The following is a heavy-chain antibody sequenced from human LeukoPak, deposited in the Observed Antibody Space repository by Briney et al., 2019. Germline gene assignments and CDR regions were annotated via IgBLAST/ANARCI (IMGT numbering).Heavy chain of an antibody. CDR2: IIPIFGTA. CDR1: GGTFSSYA. CDR3: ARVLPPDIVVVPAAEGWFDP. D-gene: IGHD2-2*01. J-gene: IGHJ5*02. V-gene: IGHV1-69*05. Sequence: GASVKVSCKASGGTFSSYAISWVRQAPGQGLEWMGGIIPIFGTANYAQKFQGRVTITTDESTSTAYMELSSLRSEDTAVYYCARVLPPDIVVVPAAEGWFDPWGQGTLVTVSS.